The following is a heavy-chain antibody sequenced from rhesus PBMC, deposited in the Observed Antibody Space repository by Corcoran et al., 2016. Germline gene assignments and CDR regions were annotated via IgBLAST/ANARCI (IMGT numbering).Heavy chain of an antibody. CDR2: ISWNSCTI. V-gene: IGHV3-134*01. CDR1: GFTFDDYA. Sequence: DVQLVESGGGLVKPGGSLRLSCAASGFTFDDYAMSWVRQAPGKGLEWVSRISWNSCTIYYADSVKGRFTISRDNAKNSLFLQMDRLRAEDTAVYYCTRDGPYNSLDVWGRGVLVTISS. CDR3: TRDGPYNSLDV. D-gene: IGHD3-3*01. J-gene: IGHJ5-2*02.